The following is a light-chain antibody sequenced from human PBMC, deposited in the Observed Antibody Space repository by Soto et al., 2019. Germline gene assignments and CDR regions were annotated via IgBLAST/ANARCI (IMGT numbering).Light chain of an antibody. CDR2: GVS. CDR3: QQYGSSPYT. Sequence: ENVLTQSPGTLSLSPGERATLSCRASQSVSSSYLAWYQQKPGQAPRLLIYGVSNRTTGIPDRFSGSGSGTDFTLTISRLEPEDFAIYYCQQYGSSPYTFGQGTKLEIK. CDR1: QSVSSSY. J-gene: IGKJ2*01. V-gene: IGKV3-20*01.